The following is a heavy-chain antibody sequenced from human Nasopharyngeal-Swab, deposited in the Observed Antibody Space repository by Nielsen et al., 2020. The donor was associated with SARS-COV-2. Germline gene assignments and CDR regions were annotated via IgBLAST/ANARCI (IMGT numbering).Heavy chain of an antibody. J-gene: IGHJ4*02. CDR2: IFYTGNT. CDR1: GGSVSRGSHY. V-gene: IGHV4-61*01. D-gene: IGHD3-10*01. CDR3: ARDRGDLRKYYFDS. Sequence: SETLSLTCIVSGGSVSRGSHYWSWIRQPPGKGLEWTGNIFYTGNTNYNPSLESRVTMSIDTSRNQFSLSLNSVTAADTAVYYCARDRGDLRKYYFDSWGQGTQITVSA.